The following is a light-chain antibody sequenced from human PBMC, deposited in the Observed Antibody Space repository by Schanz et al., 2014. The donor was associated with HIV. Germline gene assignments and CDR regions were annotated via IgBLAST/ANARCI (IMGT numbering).Light chain of an antibody. CDR3: QQYYSTPYT. CDR1: QSISTH. V-gene: IGKV3-11*01. Sequence: EIVLTQSPGTLSLSPGEVGTLSCRASQSISTHLAWYQQRPGQAPRLLIFDASYRATDIPPRFSASGSGTDFTLTISSLEAEDFAVYYCQQYYSTPYTFGQGTKVEIK. J-gene: IGKJ2*01. CDR2: DAS.